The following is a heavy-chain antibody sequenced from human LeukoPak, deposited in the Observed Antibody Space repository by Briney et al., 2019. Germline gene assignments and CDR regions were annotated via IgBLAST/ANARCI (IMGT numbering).Heavy chain of an antibody. V-gene: IGHV7-4-1*02. D-gene: IGHD3-10*01. CDR3: ARNNADGEGRFGY. J-gene: IGHJ4*02. CDR1: GYRFTNYA. Sequence: PGASVKVSCKASGYRFTNYAMNWVRQAPGQGLEWMGWINTNTGNPTYAQGFTGRFVFSSDTSVSTAYLQINSLKAEDTAVYYCARNNADGEGRFGYWGQGTQVTVSS. CDR2: INTNTGNP.